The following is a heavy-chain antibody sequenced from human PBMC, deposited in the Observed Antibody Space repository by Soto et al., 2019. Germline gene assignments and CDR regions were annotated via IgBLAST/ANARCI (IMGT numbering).Heavy chain of an antibody. V-gene: IGHV3-23*01. Sequence: GGSLRFSCAASGFTFSSYAMSWVRQAPGKGLEWVSAISGSGGSTYYADSVKGRFTISRDNSKNTLYLQMNSLRAEDTAVYYCAKDVAAAGRACWGQGTLVTVSS. CDR3: AKDVAAAGRAC. CDR1: GFTFSSYA. J-gene: IGHJ4*02. CDR2: ISGSGGST. D-gene: IGHD6-13*01.